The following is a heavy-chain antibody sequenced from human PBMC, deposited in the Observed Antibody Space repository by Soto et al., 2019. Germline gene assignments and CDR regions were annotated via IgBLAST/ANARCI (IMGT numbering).Heavy chain of an antibody. Sequence: GGSLRLSCAASGFIFVSYALSWVRQAPGKGLEWVSTISGSDGKTFYADSVKGRFSISRDTSQSTLYLQMNSLRADDTAMYYCARWSYLDYWGQGTRVTVSS. D-gene: IGHD3-3*01. CDR2: ISGSDGKT. CDR3: ARWSYLDY. V-gene: IGHV3-23*01. J-gene: IGHJ4*02. CDR1: GFIFVSYA.